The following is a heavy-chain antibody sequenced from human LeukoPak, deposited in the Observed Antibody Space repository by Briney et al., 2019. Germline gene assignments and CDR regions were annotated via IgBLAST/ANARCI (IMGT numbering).Heavy chain of an antibody. D-gene: IGHD3-10*01. CDR3: ARESVDYGSGSHYYYGMDV. CDR1: GFTVSSNY. Sequence: QPGGSLRLSCAASGFTVSSNYMSWVRQAPGKGLEWVSVIYSGGSTYYADSVKGRFTISRDNSKNTLYLQMNSLRAEDTAVYYCARESVDYGSGSHYYYGMDVWGQGTTVTVSS. CDR2: IYSGGST. V-gene: IGHV3-66*01. J-gene: IGHJ6*02.